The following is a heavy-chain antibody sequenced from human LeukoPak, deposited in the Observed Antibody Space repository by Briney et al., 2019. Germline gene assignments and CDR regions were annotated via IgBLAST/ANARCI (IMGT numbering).Heavy chain of an antibody. CDR1: GFTFSSYT. Sequence: PGGSLRLSCVASGFTFSSYTMNWVRQAPGKGLEWVSGISGSSRTTYYADSVKGRFTISRDNSKNTLYLEMNSLRVEDTAVYYCAKEGSSTWTYYFDCWGQGILVTVSS. CDR2: ISGSSRTT. CDR3: AKEGSSTWTYYFDC. V-gene: IGHV3-23*01. D-gene: IGHD2-2*01. J-gene: IGHJ4*02.